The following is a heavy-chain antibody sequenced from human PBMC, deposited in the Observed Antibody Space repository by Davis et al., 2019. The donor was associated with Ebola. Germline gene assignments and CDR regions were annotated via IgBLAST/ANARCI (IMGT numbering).Heavy chain of an antibody. D-gene: IGHD3-3*01. CDR2: INHSGST. Sequence: MPSETLSLTCAVYGGSFSGYYWSWIRQPPGKGLEWIGEINHSGSTTYNPSLKSRVTISVDTSKNQFSLKLSSVTAADTAVYYCARIDFWSGSGFDPWGQGTLVTVSS. J-gene: IGHJ5*02. CDR3: ARIDFWSGSGFDP. CDR1: GGSFSGYY. V-gene: IGHV4-34*01.